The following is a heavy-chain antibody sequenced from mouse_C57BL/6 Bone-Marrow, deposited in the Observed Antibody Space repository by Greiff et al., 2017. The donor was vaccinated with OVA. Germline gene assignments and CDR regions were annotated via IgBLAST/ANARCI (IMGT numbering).Heavy chain of an antibody. D-gene: IGHD2-3*01. J-gene: IGHJ2*01. CDR1: GYTFTSYW. V-gene: IGHV1-55*01. CDR2: IYPGSGST. CDR3: ARSYDGYYERVDD. Sequence: QVQLQQPGAELVKPGASVKMSCKASGYTFTSYWMTWVKQRPGQGLEWIGDIYPGSGSTNYNEKFKSKATLTVDTSSSTAYMQLSSLTSEDSAVDYCARSYDGYYERVDDWGQGTTLTVSS.